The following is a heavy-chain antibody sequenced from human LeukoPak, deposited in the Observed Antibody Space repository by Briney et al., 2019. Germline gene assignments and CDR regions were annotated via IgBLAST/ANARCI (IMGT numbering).Heavy chain of an antibody. V-gene: IGHV1-46*01. CDR2: INPSGGST. Sequence: GASVKVSCKASGYTFTSYYMHWVRQAPGQGLEWMGIINPSGGSTSYAQKFQGRVTMTRDTSTSTVYMELSSLRSEDTAVYYCARGLGGSGSYFLTFDYWGQGTLVTVSS. CDR3: ARGLGGSGSYFLTFDY. D-gene: IGHD1-26*01. J-gene: IGHJ4*02. CDR1: GYTFTSYY.